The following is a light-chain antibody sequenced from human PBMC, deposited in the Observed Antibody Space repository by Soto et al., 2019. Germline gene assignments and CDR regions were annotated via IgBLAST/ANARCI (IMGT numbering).Light chain of an antibody. CDR3: QSYDSTLSDRYV. V-gene: IGLV1-40*01. Sequence: QSVLTQPPSVSGAPGQRVTISCTGSSSSIGAGYDVHWYQQRPGTAPKLLIFGNRNRPSGVPDRFSGSKSGTSASLTITGLQAEDEGDYYCQSYDSTLSDRYVFGSGTKLTVL. CDR1: SSSIGAGYD. J-gene: IGLJ1*01. CDR2: GNR.